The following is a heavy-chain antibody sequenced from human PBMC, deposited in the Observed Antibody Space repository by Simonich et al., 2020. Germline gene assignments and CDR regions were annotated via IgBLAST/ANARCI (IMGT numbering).Heavy chain of an antibody. D-gene: IGHD2-15*01. CDR2: IYYSVTT. CDR1: GVSISSSSYY. V-gene: IGHV4-39*01. Sequence: QLQLQESGPGLVKPSETLSLTCTFSGVSISSSSYYWGWFHQPPGKGLGWIGSIYYSVTTYKHPALKMRCTISVDTSKNQFSLKLSSVTAADTAVYYCARHKGYCSGGSCYSHWYFDLWGRGTLVTVSS. CDR3: ARHKGYCSGGSCYSHWYFDL. J-gene: IGHJ2*01.